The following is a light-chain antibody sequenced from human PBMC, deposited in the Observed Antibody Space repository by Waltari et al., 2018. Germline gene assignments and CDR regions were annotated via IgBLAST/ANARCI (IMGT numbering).Light chain of an antibody. CDR2: DAS. CDR3: QQRSNWPPIT. CDR1: QGILRY. J-gene: IGKJ5*01. V-gene: IGKV3-11*01. Sequence: EIVLTQSPATLSLSPGERATLSCRASQGILRYLAWYQQKPGQSPRLLIYDASKRAAGTPARFRGSGSGTDFALTISSLETEDFGLYYCQQRSNWPPITFGQGTRLEIK.